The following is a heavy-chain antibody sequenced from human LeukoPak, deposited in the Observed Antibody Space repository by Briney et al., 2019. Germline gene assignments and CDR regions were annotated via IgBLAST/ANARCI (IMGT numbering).Heavy chain of an antibody. CDR3: ARWGNSNWWEHLGDY. CDR1: GYTFSNHG. Sequence: ASVKVSCKASGYTFSNHGFSWVRQAPGQGPEWMGWISTLNGNTQYTQKLQGRVTMTTDPSTSTAYMELRSLRSDDTAVYYCARWGNSNWWEHLGDYWGQGTLVTVSS. J-gene: IGHJ4*02. D-gene: IGHD6-13*01. CDR2: ISTLNGNT. V-gene: IGHV1-18*01.